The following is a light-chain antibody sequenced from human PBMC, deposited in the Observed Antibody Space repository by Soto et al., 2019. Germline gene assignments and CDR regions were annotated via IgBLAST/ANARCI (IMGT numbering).Light chain of an antibody. CDR1: SGHSSYI. V-gene: IGLV4-60*02. Sequence: QPVLTQSSSASASLGSSVKLTCTLSSGHSSYIIAWHQQQPGTAHRYLMKLEGSGSYNKGSGVPDRFSGSSSGADRYLTISNLQFEDEADYYCETWDSNTRVFGGGTKLTVL. J-gene: IGLJ2*01. CDR3: ETWDSNTRV. CDR2: LEGSGSY.